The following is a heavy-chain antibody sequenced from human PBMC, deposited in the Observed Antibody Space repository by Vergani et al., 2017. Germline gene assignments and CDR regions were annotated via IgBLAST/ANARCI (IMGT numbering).Heavy chain of an antibody. D-gene: IGHD6-13*01. CDR2: ISSSGSLI. CDR3: ARGSVPGIAAAGTLEFDY. V-gene: IGHV3-48*01. J-gene: IGHJ4*01. CDR1: GFTFSRYT. Sequence: EVQLVESGGGLVRPGGSLRLSCAASGFTFSRYTMNWVRQAPGKGLGWGSFISSSGSLIYYADSVTGRCTISRDKAKNSLYLQMNSLRAEDTAVYYCARGSVPGIAAAGTLEFDYWGQGTRVTVSS.